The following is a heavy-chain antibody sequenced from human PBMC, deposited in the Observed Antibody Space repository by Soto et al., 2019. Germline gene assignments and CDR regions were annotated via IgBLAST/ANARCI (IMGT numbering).Heavy chain of an antibody. J-gene: IGHJ1*01. CDR1: GGSISGHY. V-gene: IGHV4-59*08. CDR2: IFYTGST. Sequence: PSETLSLTCTVSGGSISGHYWIWIRQSPGKGLEWIGYIFYTGSTNYNPSLKSRVTLSVDTSKNQFSLRLSSVTVADTAVYYCARDLDGLHDDTSGPFPRPGWGQGTLVTVSS. D-gene: IGHD3-22*01. CDR3: ARDLDGLHDDTSGPFPRPG.